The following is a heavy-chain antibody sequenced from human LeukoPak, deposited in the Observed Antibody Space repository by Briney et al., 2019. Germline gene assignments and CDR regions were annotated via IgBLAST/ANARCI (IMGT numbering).Heavy chain of an antibody. Sequence: SETLSLTCAVYGGSFSGYYWSWIRQPPGKGLEWIGEINHSGSTNYNPSLKSRVTISVDTSKNQFSLKLSSVTAADTAVYYCARGVVVAATPLYYYGMDVWGQGTTVTVSS. D-gene: IGHD2-15*01. CDR1: GGSFSGYY. J-gene: IGHJ6*02. CDR2: INHSGST. CDR3: ARGVVVAATPLYYYGMDV. V-gene: IGHV4-34*01.